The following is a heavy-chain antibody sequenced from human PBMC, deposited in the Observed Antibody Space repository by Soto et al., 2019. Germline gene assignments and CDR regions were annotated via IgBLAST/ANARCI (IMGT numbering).Heavy chain of an antibody. CDR3: ARGGYYDFWSGYSWFDP. J-gene: IGHJ5*02. V-gene: IGHV4-59*01. CDR2: VYYNGNT. Sequence: SLTCNVSGGSMNIYYWSWIRQPPGKGLEWIGYVYYNGNTNYSPSLKSRVTISVDTSKNQFSLKLSSVTAADTAVYYCARGGYYDFWSGYSWFDPWGQGTLVTVSS. CDR1: GGSMNIYY. D-gene: IGHD3-3*01.